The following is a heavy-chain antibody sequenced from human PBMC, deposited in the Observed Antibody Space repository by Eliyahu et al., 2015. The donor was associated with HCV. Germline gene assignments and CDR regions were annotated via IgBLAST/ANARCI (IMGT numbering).Heavy chain of an antibody. J-gene: IGHJ5*02. Sequence: QVQLQESGPGLVKPSETLSLTCTXSGGSVTXYYWSWIRQPPGKGLEWIGYIYYSGSTHYNPSLKSRVTMSIXTSKNQFSLRLTSVTTADTAVYYCSSGGGGIAVAGTGGWFDPWGQGTPVTVSA. CDR3: SSGGGGIAVAGTGGWFDP. CDR2: IYYSGST. V-gene: IGHV4-59*02. CDR1: GGSVTXYY. D-gene: IGHD6-19*01.